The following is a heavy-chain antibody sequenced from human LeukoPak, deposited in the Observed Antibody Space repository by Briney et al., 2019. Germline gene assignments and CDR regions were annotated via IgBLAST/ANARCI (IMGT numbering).Heavy chain of an antibody. CDR1: GYTFTSYG. V-gene: IGHV1-18*01. Sequence: APSVKVSCKVSGYTFTSYGITWVRQAPGQGLEWMGWISAYNGNTNYAQKLQGRVTMTTAPSKSTACMELRSLRSDDRAVYCCARVEDGSSWYPPYYWGQGTLVTVSS. D-gene: IGHD6-13*01. CDR2: ISAYNGNT. J-gene: IGHJ4*02. CDR3: ARVEDGSSWYPPYY.